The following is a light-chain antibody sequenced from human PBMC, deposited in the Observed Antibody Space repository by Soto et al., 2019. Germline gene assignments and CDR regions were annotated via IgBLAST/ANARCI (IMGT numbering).Light chain of an antibody. CDR2: GAS. J-gene: IGKJ4*01. CDR3: XXXXXWPPLT. V-gene: IGKV3-15*01. Sequence: EIVMTQSPATLSVSPGERATLSCRASQSVGRNLAWYQQKPGQAPRLLIYGASTRATGIPARFSGSGSGTEFTLTISSLQSEXXXXXXXXXXXXWPPLTFGGGTKVEIK. CDR1: QSVGRN.